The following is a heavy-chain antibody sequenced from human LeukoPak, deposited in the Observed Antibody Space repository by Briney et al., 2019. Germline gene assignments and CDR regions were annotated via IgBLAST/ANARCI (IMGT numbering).Heavy chain of an antibody. CDR3: AKDCSSTSCYR. V-gene: IGHV3-23*01. J-gene: IGHJ4*02. Sequence: GGSLRLSCAASGFTFSSYAMSWVRQAPGKGLEWVSAISGSGGSTYYADSVKGRFTISRDNSKNTLYLQMNSLRAEGTAVYYCAKDCSSTSCYRWGQGTLVTVSS. D-gene: IGHD2-2*01. CDR1: GFTFSSYA. CDR2: ISGSGGST.